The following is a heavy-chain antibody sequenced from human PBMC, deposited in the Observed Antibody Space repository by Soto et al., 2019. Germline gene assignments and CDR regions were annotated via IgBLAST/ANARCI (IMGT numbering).Heavy chain of an antibody. CDR2: ISSSSSII. D-gene: IGHD2-21*02. J-gene: IGHJ4*02. V-gene: IGHV3-48*01. Sequence: EVQLVESGGGLVQPGGSLRLSCAASGFTFSSYSMNWVRQAPGKGLEWVSYISSSSSIIHYADSVKGRFTISSDNAKNPQNKQMNGLRADDSSLDHCDREREGDCDKLAYGSEGTPVTVTP. CDR1: GFTFSSYS. CDR3: DREREGDCDKLAY.